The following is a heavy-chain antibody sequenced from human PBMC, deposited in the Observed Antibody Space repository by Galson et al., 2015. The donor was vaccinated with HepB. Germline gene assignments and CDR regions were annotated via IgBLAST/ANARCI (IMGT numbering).Heavy chain of an antibody. CDR3: GKDKDGYNGIDW. J-gene: IGHJ4*02. V-gene: IGHV3-43*01. CDR2: INWNSDTT. CDR1: GFIFDDYT. Sequence: SLRLSCAASGFIFDDYTMHWVRQAPGKGLEWVSLINWNSDTTYYIDSVKGRFTTYRDNNRDSLYLQMDSLRTEDTAFYYCGKDKDGYNGIDWWGQGTLVTVSS. D-gene: IGHD5-24*01.